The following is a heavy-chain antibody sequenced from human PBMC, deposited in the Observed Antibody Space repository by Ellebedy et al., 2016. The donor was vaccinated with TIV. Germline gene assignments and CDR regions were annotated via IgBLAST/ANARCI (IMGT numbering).Heavy chain of an antibody. Sequence: GESLKISXAASGFTFSSYAMHWVRQAPGKGLEWVAVISYDGSNKYYADSVKGRFTISRDNSKNTLYLQMNSLRAEDTAVYYCAKGASSSGRNYYYYYMDVWGKGTTVTVSS. CDR3: AKGASSSGRNYYYYYMDV. CDR2: ISYDGSNK. J-gene: IGHJ6*03. V-gene: IGHV3-30-3*01. D-gene: IGHD6-6*01. CDR1: GFTFSSYA.